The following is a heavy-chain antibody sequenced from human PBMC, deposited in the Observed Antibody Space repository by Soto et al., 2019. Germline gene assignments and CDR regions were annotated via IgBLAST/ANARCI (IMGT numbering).Heavy chain of an antibody. Sequence: LRLSCAASGFTFSNYAMSWVRQAPGKGLEWVSSITGSGDYTYYADSVKGRFTISRDNSKNTLYLQMNSLRAEDTAVYYCAKARYYDSTGYLYYFDYWGQGTLVTVS. CDR1: GFTFSNYA. CDR3: AKARYYDSTGYLYYFDY. CDR2: ITGSGDYT. D-gene: IGHD3-22*01. J-gene: IGHJ4*02. V-gene: IGHV3-23*01.